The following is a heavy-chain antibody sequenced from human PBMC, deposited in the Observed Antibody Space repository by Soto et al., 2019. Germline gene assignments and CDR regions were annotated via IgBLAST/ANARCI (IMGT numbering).Heavy chain of an antibody. CDR2: FDPEDGET. Sequence: ASVKVSCKVSGYTLTELSMHWVRQAPGKGLEWMGGFDPEDGETIYAQKFQGRVTMTEDTSTDTAYMELSSLRSEDTAVYYCAFLAGLPKNYYYYYMDVWGKGTTVTVSS. D-gene: IGHD3-3*02. CDR3: AFLAGLPKNYYYYYMDV. CDR1: GYTLTELS. V-gene: IGHV1-24*01. J-gene: IGHJ6*03.